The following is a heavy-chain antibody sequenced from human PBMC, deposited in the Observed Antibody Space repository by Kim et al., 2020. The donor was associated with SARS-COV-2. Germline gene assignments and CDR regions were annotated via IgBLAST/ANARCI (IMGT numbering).Heavy chain of an antibody. V-gene: IGHV4-34*01. D-gene: IGHD2-2*02. CDR2: INHSGST. CDR3: ARGRAGIVPAPLLGIGPHYEYCARDV. J-gene: IGHJ6*02. Sequence: SETLSLTCAVYGGSFSGYYWSWIRQPPGKGLEWIGEINHSGSTNYNPSLKSRVTISVDTSKNQFSLKLSSVTAPDTAVYYCARGRAGIVPAPLLGIGPHYEYCARDVGGQGTTVTASS. CDR1: GGSFSGYY.